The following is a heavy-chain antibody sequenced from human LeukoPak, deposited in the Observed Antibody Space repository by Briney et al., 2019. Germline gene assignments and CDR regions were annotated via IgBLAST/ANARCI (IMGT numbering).Heavy chain of an antibody. D-gene: IGHD3-10*01. CDR2: INHSGST. J-gene: IGHJ3*02. Sequence: SETLSLTCDVYGGSFSGYYWSWIRQPPGKGLEWIGEINHSGSTNYNPSLKSRVTISVDTSKNQFSLKLSCVTAADTGVYYCARRRMVRGVTIKAFDIWGQGTMVTVSS. CDR3: ARRRMVRGVTIKAFDI. CDR1: GGSFSGYY. V-gene: IGHV4-34*01.